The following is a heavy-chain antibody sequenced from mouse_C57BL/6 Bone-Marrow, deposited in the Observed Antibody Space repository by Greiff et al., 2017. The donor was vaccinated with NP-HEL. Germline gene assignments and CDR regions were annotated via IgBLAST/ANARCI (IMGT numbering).Heavy chain of an antibody. J-gene: IGHJ4*01. CDR1: GYTFTDYY. Sequence: EVQLQQSGPVLVKPGASVKMSCKASGYTFTDYYMNWVKQSHGKSLEWIGVINPYNGGTSYNQKFKGKATLTVDKSSSTAYMELNSLTSEDSAVYYCARLRWLLRRDAMDDWGQGTSVTVSS. V-gene: IGHV1-19*01. D-gene: IGHD2-3*01. CDR3: ARLRWLLRRDAMDD. CDR2: INPYNGGT.